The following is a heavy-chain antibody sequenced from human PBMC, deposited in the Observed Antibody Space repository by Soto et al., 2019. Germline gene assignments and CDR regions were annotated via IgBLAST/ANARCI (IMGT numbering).Heavy chain of an antibody. J-gene: IGHJ6*02. D-gene: IGHD6-19*01. CDR2: INPSGGST. CDR1: GYTFTSYY. Sequence: GASVKVSCKASGYTFTSYYIHWVRQAPGQGLEWMGIINPSGGSTSYAQKFQGRVTMTRDTSTSTVYMELSSLRSEDTAVYYCAREHSSGWYTGNGMDVWGQGTTVTVSS. V-gene: IGHV1-46*01. CDR3: AREHSSGWYTGNGMDV.